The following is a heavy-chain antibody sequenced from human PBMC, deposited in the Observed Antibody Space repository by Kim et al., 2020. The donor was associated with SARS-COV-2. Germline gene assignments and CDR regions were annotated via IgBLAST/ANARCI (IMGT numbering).Heavy chain of an antibody. Sequence: GGSLRLSCAASGFTFSSYGMHWVRQAPGKGLEWVAVISYDGSNKYYADSVKGRFTISRDNSKNTLYLQMNSLRAEDTAVYYCARDWKGARGVIAYYFDYWGQGTLVTVSS. CDR2: ISYDGSNK. D-gene: IGHD3-10*01. CDR1: GFTFSSYG. J-gene: IGHJ4*02. V-gene: IGHV3-33*05. CDR3: ARDWKGARGVIAYYFDY.